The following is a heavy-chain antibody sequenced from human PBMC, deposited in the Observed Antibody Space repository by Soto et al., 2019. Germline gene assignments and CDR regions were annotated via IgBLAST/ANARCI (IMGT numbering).Heavy chain of an antibody. CDR2: ISAYNGNT. D-gene: IGHD2-15*01. CDR3: ARGAKVVVAATLYYYYGMDV. V-gene: IGHV1-18*01. J-gene: IGHJ6*02. CDR1: GYTFTSYG. Sequence: QVQLVQSGAEVKKPGASVKVSCKASGYTFTSYGISWVRQAPGQGLEWMGWISAYNGNTNYAQKLQGRVTMTTDTSTSTAYMELRSLRSDDTAVYYCARGAKVVVAATLYYYYGMDVWGHGTTVTVSS.